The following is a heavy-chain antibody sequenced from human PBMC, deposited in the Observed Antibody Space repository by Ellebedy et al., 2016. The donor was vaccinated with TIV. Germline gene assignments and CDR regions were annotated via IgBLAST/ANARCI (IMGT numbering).Heavy chain of an antibody. CDR2: IYYSGST. CDR3: AIRGYSSSWYYFDY. V-gene: IGHV4-39*01. Sequence: SETLSLTXTVSGGSITSTTYYWGWIRQPPGKGLEWIGTIYYSGSTYYNPSLKSRVTISVDTSKNQFSLKLSSVTAADTAVYYCAIRGYSSSWYYFDYWGQGTLVTVSS. J-gene: IGHJ4*02. CDR1: GGSITSTTYY. D-gene: IGHD6-13*01.